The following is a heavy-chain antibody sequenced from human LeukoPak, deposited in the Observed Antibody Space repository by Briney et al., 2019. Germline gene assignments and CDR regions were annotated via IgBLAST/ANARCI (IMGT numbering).Heavy chain of an antibody. CDR1: GYTFTDYG. D-gene: IGHD5-18*01. CDR2: ISASSGDG. V-gene: IGHV1-18*01. CDR3: AQAGYIYGYGDFDY. Sequence: ASVNVSPKASGYTFTDYGITWVGQAAGQGVEGRGWISASSGDGKYAQKLQGRVSMTTDTATSTTCTHLRGHRYGEPAVYYCAQAGYIYGYGDFDYWGQGPLVTVSS. J-gene: IGHJ4*02.